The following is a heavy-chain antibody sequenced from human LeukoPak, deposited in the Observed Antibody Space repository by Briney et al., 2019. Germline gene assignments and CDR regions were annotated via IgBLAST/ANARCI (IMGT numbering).Heavy chain of an antibody. V-gene: IGHV4-4*07. D-gene: IGHD6-13*01. CDR2: IYTSGST. CDR3: ARGTVAAAGSFDYYYYGMDV. J-gene: IGHJ6*02. CDR1: GGSLSNYY. Sequence: PSETLSLTCTVSGGSLSNYYWSWIRQPAGKGLEWIGRIYTSGSTNYNPSLKSRVTISEDTSKNQFSLKLSSVTAADTAVYYCARGTVAAAGSFDYYYYGMDVWGQGTTVTVSS.